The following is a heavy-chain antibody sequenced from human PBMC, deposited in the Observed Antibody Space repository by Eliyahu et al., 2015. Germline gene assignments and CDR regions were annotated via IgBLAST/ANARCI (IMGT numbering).Heavy chain of an antibody. CDR3: ARVAAARPGDYYYYYYMDV. Sequence: EVQLVESGGGLVQPGGSLXLSCAASGXXVSSNXMSWVRQAPGKGLXWVSVIYSGGSTYYADSVKGRFTISRDNSKNTLYLQMNSLRAEDTAVYYCARVAAARPGDYYYYYYMDVWGKGTTVTVSS. V-gene: IGHV3-66*01. CDR1: GXXVSSNX. J-gene: IGHJ6*03. D-gene: IGHD6-6*01. CDR2: IYSGGST.